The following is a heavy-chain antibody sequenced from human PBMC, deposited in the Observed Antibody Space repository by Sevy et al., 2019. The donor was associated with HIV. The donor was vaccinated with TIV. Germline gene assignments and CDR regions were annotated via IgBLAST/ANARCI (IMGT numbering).Heavy chain of an antibody. D-gene: IGHD6-13*01. J-gene: IGHJ5*02. V-gene: IGHV3-49*03. CDR1: GFTFGDYA. Sequence: GGSLRLSCTASGFTFGDYAMSWFRQAPGKGLEWVGFIRSKAYGGTTEYAASVKGRFTISRDDSKSIAYLQMNSLKTEDTAVYYCTRAAYIAAAGTSWFDPWGQGTLVTVSS. CDR3: TRAAYIAAAGTSWFDP. CDR2: IRSKAYGGTT.